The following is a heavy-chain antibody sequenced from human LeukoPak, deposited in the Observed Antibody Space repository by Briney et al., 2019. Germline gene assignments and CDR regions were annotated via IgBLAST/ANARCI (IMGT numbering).Heavy chain of an antibody. Sequence: GGSLRLSCAASGFTFSDYYMSWIRQAPGKGLEWVSCISSSGSTIYYADSVKGRFTISRDNAKNSLYLQMNSLRAEDTAVYYCAREELWFGESPLVDYWGQGTLVTVSS. CDR1: GFTFSDYY. V-gene: IGHV3-11*04. CDR3: AREELWFGESPLVDY. D-gene: IGHD3-10*01. J-gene: IGHJ4*02. CDR2: ISSSGSTI.